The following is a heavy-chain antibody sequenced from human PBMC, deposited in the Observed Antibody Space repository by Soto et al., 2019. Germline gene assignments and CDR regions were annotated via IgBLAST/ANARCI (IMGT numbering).Heavy chain of an antibody. D-gene: IGHD6-19*01. Sequence: GGSLRLSCAASGFTFSSYSMNWVRQAPGKGLEWVSSISSSSSYIYYADSVKGRFTISRDNAKNSLYLQMNSLRAEDTAVYYCARDQGWPNWFDPWGQRTLVTVSS. V-gene: IGHV3-21*01. CDR1: GFTFSSYS. CDR3: ARDQGWPNWFDP. CDR2: ISSSSSYI. J-gene: IGHJ5*02.